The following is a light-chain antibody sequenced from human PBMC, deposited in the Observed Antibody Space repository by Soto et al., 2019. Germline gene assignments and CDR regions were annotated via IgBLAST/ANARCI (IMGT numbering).Light chain of an antibody. Sequence: QSVLTQPPSASGTPGQRVTISCSGSSSNIGSNTVNWYHQLPGTAPKLLIYTNNQGPSGVPDRFSGSKSGTSASLAISGLQSEDEADYYCAAWDDSLNGGVFGGGTKLTVL. V-gene: IGLV1-44*01. CDR1: SSNIGSNT. CDR2: TNN. J-gene: IGLJ3*02. CDR3: AAWDDSLNGGV.